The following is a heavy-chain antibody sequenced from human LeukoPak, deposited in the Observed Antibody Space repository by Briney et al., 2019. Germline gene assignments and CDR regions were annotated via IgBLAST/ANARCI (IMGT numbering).Heavy chain of an antibody. CDR1: GFTFSGFQ. D-gene: IGHD3-10*01. CDR3: AKNGRGSGTYYPRTKYYFDY. J-gene: IGHJ4*02. Sequence: GGSLRLSCKASGFTFSGFQMNWVRQPPGKGLEWVSPIRVIGVSTYYADSVKGRFTISRDNSKNMLYLQMNSLRAEDTAVYYCAKNGRGSGTYYPRTKYYFDYWGQGTLVTVSS. CDR2: IRVIGVST. V-gene: IGHV3-23*01.